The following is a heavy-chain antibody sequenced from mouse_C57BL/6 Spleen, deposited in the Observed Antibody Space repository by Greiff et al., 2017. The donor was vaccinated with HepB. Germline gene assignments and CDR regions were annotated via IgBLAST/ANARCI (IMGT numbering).Heavy chain of an antibody. D-gene: IGHD4-1*01. Sequence: QVQLKESGPGLVAPSQSLSITCTVSGFSLTSYGVSWVRQPPGKGLEWLGVIWGDGSTNYHSALISRLSIIKDNSQSQVFLILNSLQTDDTATYYCATSASGEWFAYWGQGTLVTVSA. V-gene: IGHV2-3*01. CDR2: IWGDGST. CDR1: GFSLTSYG. CDR3: ATSASGEWFAY. J-gene: IGHJ3*01.